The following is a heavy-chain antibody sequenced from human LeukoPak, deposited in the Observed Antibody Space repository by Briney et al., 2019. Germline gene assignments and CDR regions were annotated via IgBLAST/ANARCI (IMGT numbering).Heavy chain of an antibody. V-gene: IGHV4-59*01. Sequence: SETLPLTCTVSGGSISSYYWSWIRQPPGKGLEWIGYIYYSGSTNYNPSLKSRVTISVDTSKNQFSLKLSSVTAADTAVYYCARAAAGIGSIFDYWGQGTLVTVSS. CDR2: IYYSGST. J-gene: IGHJ4*02. CDR1: GGSISSYY. CDR3: ARAAAGIGSIFDY. D-gene: IGHD6-13*01.